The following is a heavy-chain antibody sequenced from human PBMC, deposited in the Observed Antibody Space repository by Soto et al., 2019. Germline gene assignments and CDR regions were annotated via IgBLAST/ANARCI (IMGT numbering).Heavy chain of an antibody. Sequence: GWSMRLSCAPSVFTFIDYYMSWILQAPGKWREWVSYISSSSSTTYYADSVKGRFTISRDNAKNSLYLQMNSLRAEDTAVYYCARGQWRVPNDYWGQGTLVTVSS. J-gene: IGHJ4*02. CDR1: VFTFIDYY. CDR2: ISSSSSTT. D-gene: IGHD6-19*01. V-gene: IGHV3-11*01. CDR3: ARGQWRVPNDY.